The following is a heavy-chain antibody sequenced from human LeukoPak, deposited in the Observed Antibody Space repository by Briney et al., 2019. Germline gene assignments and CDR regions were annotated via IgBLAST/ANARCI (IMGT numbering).Heavy chain of an antibody. Sequence: SETLSLTCTVSGGSVSSGSYYWSWIRQPPGKGLEWIGYIYYSGSTNYNPSLKSRVTISVDTSKNQFSLKLSSVTAADTAVYYCARIAAADYFDYWGQGTLVTVPS. D-gene: IGHD6-13*01. CDR2: IYYSGST. V-gene: IGHV4-61*01. J-gene: IGHJ4*02. CDR1: GGSVSSGSYY. CDR3: ARIAAADYFDY.